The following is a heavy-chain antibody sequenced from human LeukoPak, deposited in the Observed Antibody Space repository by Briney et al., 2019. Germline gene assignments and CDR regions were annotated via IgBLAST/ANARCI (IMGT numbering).Heavy chain of an antibody. V-gene: IGHV5-51*01. CDR2: IYPGDSDT. D-gene: IGHD6-19*01. J-gene: IGHJ4*02. Sequence: GESLKISCKGSGYSFTSYWIGWVRQMAGKGLEWMGIIYPGDSDTRYSPSFQGQVTISADKSISTAYLQWSSLKASDTAMYYCASAYSSGYSSGAWYFDYWGQGTLVAVSS. CDR3: ASAYSSGYSSGAWYFDY. CDR1: GYSFTSYW.